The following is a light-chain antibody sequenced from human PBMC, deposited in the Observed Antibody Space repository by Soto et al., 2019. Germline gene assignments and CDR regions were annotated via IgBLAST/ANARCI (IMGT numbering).Light chain of an antibody. Sequence: QSALTQPASVSGSPGQSITISCTGTSSDIGSYNLVSWYQQHPGKAPKLMIYEGTKRPSGVSNRFSGSKSAITASLTISGLQAEDEADYYCCSYAGSTNWVFGGGTKVTVL. J-gene: IGLJ3*02. CDR1: SSDIGSYNL. CDR3: CSYAGSTNWV. CDR2: EGT. V-gene: IGLV2-23*01.